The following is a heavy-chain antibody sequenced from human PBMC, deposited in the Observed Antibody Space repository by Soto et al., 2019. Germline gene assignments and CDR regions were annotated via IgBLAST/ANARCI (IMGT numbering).Heavy chain of an antibody. CDR2: ISAYNGKI. Sequence: QVQLVQSGAEVREPAASVKVSCKASGYTFTNYGISWVRQAPGQGLEWIGWISAYNGKIDYAQKVQGRITMTTDTSTSTAFMELRSLRSDDTAVYYCARETIPQMYYYGTDVWGQGTTVIVSS. CDR3: ARETIPQMYYYGTDV. CDR1: GYTFTNYG. D-gene: IGHD3-16*01. V-gene: IGHV1-18*01. J-gene: IGHJ6*02.